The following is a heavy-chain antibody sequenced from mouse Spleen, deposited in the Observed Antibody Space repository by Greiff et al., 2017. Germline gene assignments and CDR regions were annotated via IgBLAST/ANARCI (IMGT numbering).Heavy chain of an antibody. CDR3: ARKNDYDRAMDY. CDR2: INPYNGST. J-gene: IGHJ4*01. CDR1: GYTFTNHH. Sequence: EVQLQQSGAELVRPGASVKISCKAFGYTFTNHHINWVQQRPGQGLDWIGYINPYNGSTSYNQKFKGKATFTVDKSSSTAYMELSSLTSEDSAVYYCARKNDYDRAMDYWGQGTSVTVSS. D-gene: IGHD2-4*01. V-gene: IGHV1S45*01.